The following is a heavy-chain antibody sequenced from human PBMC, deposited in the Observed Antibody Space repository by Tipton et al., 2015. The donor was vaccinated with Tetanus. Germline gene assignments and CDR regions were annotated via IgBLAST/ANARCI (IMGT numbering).Heavy chain of an antibody. CDR1: GYTFTGYY. CDR3: ARGRGDYIYYGMDV. D-gene: IGHD3-22*01. J-gene: IGHJ6*02. CDR2: IDPNSGDT. V-gene: IGHV1-2*02. Sequence: QLVQSGAELKKPGASVKDSCTASGYTFTGYYMHWVRQTPGQGLEWVGWIDPNSGDTIYAQNFQGRGTMTRDRSISTVYMEPSRLGSADTAGYFCARGRGDYIYYGMDVWGPGTTVTVSS.